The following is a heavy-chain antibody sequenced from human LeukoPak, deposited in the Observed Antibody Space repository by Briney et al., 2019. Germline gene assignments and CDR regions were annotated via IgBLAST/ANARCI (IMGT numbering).Heavy chain of an antibody. CDR3: ARDYPRKGLGVVPAASDAFDI. D-gene: IGHD2-2*01. CDR1: GFTFSSYW. V-gene: IGHV3-7*01. J-gene: IGHJ3*02. CDR2: IKQDGSEK. Sequence: GGSLRLSCAASGFTFSSYWMSWVRQAPGKGLEWVANIKQDGSEKYYVGSVKGRFTISRDNAKNSLYLQMNSLRAEDTAVYYCARDYPRKGLGVVPAASDAFDIWGQGTTVTVSS.